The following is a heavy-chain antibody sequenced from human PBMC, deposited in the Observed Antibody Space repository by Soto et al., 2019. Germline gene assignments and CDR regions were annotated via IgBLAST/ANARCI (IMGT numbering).Heavy chain of an antibody. Sequence: QVHLVQSGAEVKKPGASVKVSCKTSGYTFTAFAVHWVRQASGQRLEWMGWINVGNGDTKSSQNLQGRVTITRDTSASTVYMELSSLRSEATDVYYCVRVGGSGWTLDFWGQGTLVTVSS. J-gene: IGHJ4*02. V-gene: IGHV1-3*01. CDR3: VRVGGSGWTLDF. CDR2: INVGNGDT. CDR1: GYTFTAFA. D-gene: IGHD6-25*01.